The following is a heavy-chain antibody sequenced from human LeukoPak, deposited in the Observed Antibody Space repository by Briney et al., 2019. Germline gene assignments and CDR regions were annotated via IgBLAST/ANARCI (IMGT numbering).Heavy chain of an antibody. CDR1: GFTLSSNY. J-gene: IGHJ3*02. CDR3: ARERMVAAFAFDI. V-gene: IGHV3-53*01. CDR2: IYSGGST. Sequence: GGSLRLSCAASGFTLSSNYMSWVRQAPGKGLEWVSVIYSGGSTYYADSVKGRFTISRDSSKNTLYLQMNSLRAEDTAVYYCARERMVAAFAFDIWGQGTMVTVSS. D-gene: IGHD2-15*01.